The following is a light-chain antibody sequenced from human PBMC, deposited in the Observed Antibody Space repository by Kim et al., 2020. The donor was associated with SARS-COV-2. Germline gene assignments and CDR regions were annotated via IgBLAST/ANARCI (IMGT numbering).Light chain of an antibody. CDR1: QIISSY. CDR2: ATS. CDR3: QQSYMTPRT. Sequence: ASVGDRVAITCQTSQIISSYLNWYQQKPGKAPKLLIYATSSLESGVPSRFSGSGFGTDFTLTISSLQPEDFASYYCQQSYMTPRTFGQGTKVDIK. V-gene: IGKV1-39*01. J-gene: IGKJ1*01.